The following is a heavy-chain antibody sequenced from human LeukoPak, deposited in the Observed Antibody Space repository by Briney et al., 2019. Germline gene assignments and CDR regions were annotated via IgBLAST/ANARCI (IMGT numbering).Heavy chain of an antibody. J-gene: IGHJ4*02. CDR3: ARRGGYSYVVFDY. CDR2: IKQDGSEK. D-gene: IGHD5-18*01. V-gene: IGHV3-7*01. Sequence: GGSLRLSCAASGFTFSSYWMSWVRQAPGKGLEWVANIKQDGSEKYYVDSVKGRFTISRDNAKNSLYLQINSLRAEDTAVYYCARRGGYSYVVFDYWGQGTLVTVSS. CDR1: GFTFSSYW.